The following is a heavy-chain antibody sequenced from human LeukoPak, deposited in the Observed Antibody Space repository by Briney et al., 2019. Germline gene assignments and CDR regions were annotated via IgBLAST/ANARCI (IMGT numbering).Heavy chain of an antibody. CDR1: GFTFNSFW. CDR2: INTDNSSP. CDR3: ARSAYDYDNGGSSTPYYFDY. D-gene: IGHD3-22*01. Sequence: GGSLRLSCAASGFTFNSFWMHWVLQAPGRGLVWVSRINTDNSSPTYADSVKGRFTISRDNAKNTPYLQMNNLRAEDTAVYYCARSAYDYDNGGSSTPYYFDYWGQGTLVTVSS. V-gene: IGHV3-74*01. J-gene: IGHJ4*02.